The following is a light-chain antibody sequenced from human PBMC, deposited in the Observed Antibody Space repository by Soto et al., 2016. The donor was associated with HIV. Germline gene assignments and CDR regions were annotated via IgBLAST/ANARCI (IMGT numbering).Light chain of an antibody. J-gene: IGKJ4*01. CDR1: QSTDTY. CDR2: TAS. V-gene: IGKV1-39*01. CDR3: QQNYISPLT. Sequence: DIQMTQSPSSVSASVGDRVIITCRASQSTDTYLNWYHQKPGKAPKLLIYTASNLQSGVSSRFSGSGSGTDFTLTISSLQPEDFATYFCQQNYISPLTFGGGTKVETK.